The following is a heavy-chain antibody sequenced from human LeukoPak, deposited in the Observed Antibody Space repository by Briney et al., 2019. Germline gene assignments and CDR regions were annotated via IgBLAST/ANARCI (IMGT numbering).Heavy chain of an antibody. V-gene: IGHV3-43*02. J-gene: IGHJ5*02. Sequence: GGSLRLSRTASVFTFDDYVMHWVRQAPGKGLEWVSLISGDGSGTYYADSVKGRFTISRDNSKNSLFLQMSGLRAEDTALYYCATQNPPGSGYYDTYNWIDPRGQGTLVTVAS. CDR3: ATQNPPGSGYYDTYNWIDP. CDR1: VFTFDDYV. D-gene: IGHD5-12*01. CDR2: ISGDGSGT.